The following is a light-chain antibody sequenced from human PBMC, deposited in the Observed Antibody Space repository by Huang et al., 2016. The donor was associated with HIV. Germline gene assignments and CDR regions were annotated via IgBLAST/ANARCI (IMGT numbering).Light chain of an antibody. CDR1: QSVSSY. CDR2: YAS. Sequence: EIVLTQSPATLSFSPGERATLSCRASQSVSSYLAWYQQKPGQSPRLLVYYASIMTMRIPATISVPGTATVFTLNISNLEYQHFAVYYCQRRSNLPVTFGPGTKVDIK. V-gene: IGKV3-11*01. J-gene: IGKJ3*01. CDR3: QRRSNLPVT.